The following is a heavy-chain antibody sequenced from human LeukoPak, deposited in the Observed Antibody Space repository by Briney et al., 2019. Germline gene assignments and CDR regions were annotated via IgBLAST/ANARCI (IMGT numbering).Heavy chain of an antibody. V-gene: IGHV3-11*01. CDR2: ISSSGSTI. CDR1: GFTFSDYY. D-gene: IGHD3-10*01. CDR3: AKDFGSGSGTFDI. J-gene: IGHJ3*02. Sequence: GGSLRLSCAASGFTFSDYYMSWIRQAPGKGLEWVSYISSSGSTIYYADSVKGRFTVSRDNSENTLYLQMNSLRAEDTALYYCAKDFGSGSGTFDIWGQGTMVTVSS.